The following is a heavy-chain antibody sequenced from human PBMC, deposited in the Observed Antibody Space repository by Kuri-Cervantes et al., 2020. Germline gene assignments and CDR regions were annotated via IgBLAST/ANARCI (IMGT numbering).Heavy chain of an antibody. Sequence: SETLSLTCAVSGYSISSGYYWGWIRPPPGKGLEWGGSIYHSGTTYYNPSLNSRITISVDRSKNRFSLKLSFVTAADTAVYYCARDRHSSGWQEWYFDLWGRGTLVTVSS. D-gene: IGHD6-19*01. CDR1: GYSISSGYY. CDR3: ARDRHSSGWQEWYFDL. V-gene: IGHV4-38-2*02. J-gene: IGHJ2*01. CDR2: IYHSGTT.